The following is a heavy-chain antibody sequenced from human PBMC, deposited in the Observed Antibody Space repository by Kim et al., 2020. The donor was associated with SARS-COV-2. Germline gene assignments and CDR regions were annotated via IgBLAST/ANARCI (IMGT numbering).Heavy chain of an antibody. CDR1: GFTFSSYA. D-gene: IGHD3-22*01. V-gene: IGHV3-23*01. J-gene: IGHJ6*02. CDR3: AKDELYDSSGYYYYYYGMDV. CDR2: ISGSGGST. Sequence: GGSLRLSCAASGFTFSSYAMSWVRQAPGKGLEWVSAISGSGGSTYYADSVKGRFTISRDNSKNTLYLQMNSLRAEDTAVYYCAKDELYDSSGYYYYYYGMDVWGQGTTVTVSS.